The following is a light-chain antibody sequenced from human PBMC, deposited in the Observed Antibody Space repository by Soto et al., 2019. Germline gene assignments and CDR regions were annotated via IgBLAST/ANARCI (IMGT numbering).Light chain of an antibody. CDR1: GSDVGGYDY. CDR3: CSYTSSGTYV. V-gene: IGLV2-14*03. J-gene: IGLJ1*01. Sequence: QSALTQPASVSGSPGQSITISCTGTGSDVGGYDYVSWYQQYPGKAPKLVIYDVTNRPSGVSNRFSGSKSGNTAALIIFGLQAEDEADYYCCSYTSSGTYVFGTATKLTVL. CDR2: DVT.